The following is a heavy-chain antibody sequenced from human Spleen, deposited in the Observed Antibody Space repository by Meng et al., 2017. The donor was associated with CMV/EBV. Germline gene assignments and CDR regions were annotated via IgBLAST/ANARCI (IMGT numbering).Heavy chain of an antibody. D-gene: IGHD1-1*01. CDR2: INWNGGST. Sequence: GGSLRLSCAASGFTFDDYAMSWVRQAPGKGLEWVSGINWNGGSTGYADSVKGRFTISRDNAKKFLYLHMNSLRAEDTALYYCAKLIATDPGGSAFDYWGQGTLVTVSS. V-gene: IGHV3-20*04. CDR1: GFTFDDYA. J-gene: IGHJ4*02. CDR3: AKLIATDPGGSAFDY.